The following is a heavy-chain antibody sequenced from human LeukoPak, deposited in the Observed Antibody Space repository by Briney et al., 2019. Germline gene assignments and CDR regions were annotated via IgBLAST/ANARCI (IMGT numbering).Heavy chain of an antibody. CDR3: ASLGSDYYDSSGYYYGYFQH. CDR2: IYYSGST. CDR1: GGSISSSSYY. J-gene: IGHJ1*01. V-gene: IGHV4-39*07. Sequence: PSETLSLTCTVSGGSISSSSYYWGWIRQPPGKGLEWIGSIYYSGSTYYNPSLKSRVTISVDTSKNQFSLKLSSVTAADTAVYYCASLGSDYYDSSGYYYGYFQHWGQGTLVTVSS. D-gene: IGHD3-22*01.